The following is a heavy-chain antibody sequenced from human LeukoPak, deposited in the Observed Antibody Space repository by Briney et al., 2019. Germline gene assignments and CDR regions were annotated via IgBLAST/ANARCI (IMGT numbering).Heavy chain of an antibody. CDR2: ISTTSTYI. CDR3: ARAGTCSSTSCDGGIEY. CDR1: GFAFSSYN. J-gene: IGHJ4*02. V-gene: IGHV3-21*06. D-gene: IGHD2-2*01. Sequence: KPGGSLRLSCAASGFAFSSYNMKWVRQAPGKGLEWVSFISTTSTYIYYADSVKGRFPVSRDNSKNLLYLQMDSLRVEDTAVYYCARAGTCSSTSCDGGIEYWGQGTLVTVSS.